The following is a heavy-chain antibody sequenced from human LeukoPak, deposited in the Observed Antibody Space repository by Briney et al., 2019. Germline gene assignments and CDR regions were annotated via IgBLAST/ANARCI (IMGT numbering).Heavy chain of an antibody. CDR3: ARDVTTYYCYYMDV. V-gene: IGHV1-69*05. D-gene: IGHD4-17*01. Sequence: SVKVSCKASGGTFSSYSISWVRQAPGQGREWMGRIIPIFGTANYAQKFQGRVTITTDESTSTAYMELSSLRSEDTAVYYCARDVTTYYCYYMDVWGKGTTVTVSS. CDR2: IIPIFGTA. J-gene: IGHJ6*03. CDR1: GGTFSSYS.